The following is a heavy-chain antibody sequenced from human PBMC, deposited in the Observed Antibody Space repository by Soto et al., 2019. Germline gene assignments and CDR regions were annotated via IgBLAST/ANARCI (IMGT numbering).Heavy chain of an antibody. D-gene: IGHD3-22*01. CDR3: ARSIHPDLNYYDSSGYYDGAGYYFDY. J-gene: IGHJ4*02. V-gene: IGHV4-34*01. CDR1: GGSFSGYY. CDR2: INHSGST. Sequence: PSETLSLTCAVYGGSFSGYYWSWIRQPPGRGLEWIGEINHSGSTNYNPSLKSRVTISVDTSKNQFSLELSSVTAADTAVYYCARSIHPDLNYYDSSGYYDGAGYYFDYWGQGTLVTVSS.